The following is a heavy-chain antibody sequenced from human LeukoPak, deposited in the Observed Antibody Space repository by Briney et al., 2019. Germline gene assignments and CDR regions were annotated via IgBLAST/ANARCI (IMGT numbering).Heavy chain of an antibody. Sequence: GGSLRLSCAASGFTFSSYYMSWVRQAPGKGLEWVSSISSSSTYMFYADSVRGRFTVSRDNAKNSLYLQMNSLRAEDTAVYYCARDRGSGWHTFDYWGQGTLVTVSS. CDR3: ARDRGSGWHTFDY. D-gene: IGHD6-19*01. CDR1: GFTFSSYY. CDR2: ISSSSTYM. V-gene: IGHV3-21*01. J-gene: IGHJ4*02.